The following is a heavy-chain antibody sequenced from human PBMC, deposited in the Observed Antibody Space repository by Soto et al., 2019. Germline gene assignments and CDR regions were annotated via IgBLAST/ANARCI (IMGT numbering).Heavy chain of an antibody. J-gene: IGHJ4*02. V-gene: IGHV4-4*07. CDR2: IFSSGST. CDR3: AREGSYSAYNFAHGIQLWSLDF. CDR1: GGSINTFY. D-gene: IGHD5-12*01. Sequence: SETLSLTCTVSGGSINTFYWSWVRQPAGKGLEWIGRIFSSGSTSFNPSLESRVAMSVDTSKNHFSLNLSSVTAADMAVNYCAREGSYSAYNFAHGIQLWSLDFWGQGALVTVS.